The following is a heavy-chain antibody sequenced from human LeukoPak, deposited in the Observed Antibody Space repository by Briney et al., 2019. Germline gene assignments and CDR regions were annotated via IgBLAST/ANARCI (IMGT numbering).Heavy chain of an antibody. CDR1: GFSFDDYG. Sequence: GGSLRLSCAASGFSFDDYGMSWVRQAPGKGLEWVSGINWSGGRTGYADSVKGRLTISRDNAKNSLYLQMNSLRVEDTALYYCARDGGLYGMDVWGEGTTVTVSS. CDR2: INWSGGRT. D-gene: IGHD3-16*01. CDR3: ARDGGLYGMDV. J-gene: IGHJ6*04. V-gene: IGHV3-20*04.